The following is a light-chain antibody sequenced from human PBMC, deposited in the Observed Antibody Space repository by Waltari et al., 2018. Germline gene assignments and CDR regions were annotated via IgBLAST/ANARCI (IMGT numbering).Light chain of an antibody. V-gene: IGKV4-1*01. Sequence: DIVMTQSPDSLTVSLGERATINCKSSQSVINSADNKNKLAWYQQKAGQPPKLLIYWASTRESGVPDRFSGSGSGTDFTLTISRLEPEDFAVYYCQQYGSSRYTFGQGTKLEIK. CDR3: QQYGSSRYT. J-gene: IGKJ2*01. CDR1: QSVINSADNKNK. CDR2: WAS.